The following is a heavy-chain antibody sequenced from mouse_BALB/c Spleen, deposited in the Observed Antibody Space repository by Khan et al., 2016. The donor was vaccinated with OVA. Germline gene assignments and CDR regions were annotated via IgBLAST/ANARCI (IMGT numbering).Heavy chain of an antibody. V-gene: IGHV9-4*02. CDR3: ARVYGYGWYFDV. CDR1: GYTFTTAG. Sequence: QIQLVQSGPELKKPGETVRISCKASGYTFTTAGMQWVQKMPGKGLKWIGWINTHSGVPKYAEDFKGRFAFSLETSASTAYLQITNLKNEDTATYFCARVYGYGWYFDVWGAGTTVTVSS. D-gene: IGHD2-2*01. J-gene: IGHJ1*01. CDR2: INTHSGVP.